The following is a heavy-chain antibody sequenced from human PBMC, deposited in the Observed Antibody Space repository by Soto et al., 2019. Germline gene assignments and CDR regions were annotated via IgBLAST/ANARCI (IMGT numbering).Heavy chain of an antibody. CDR1: GFTFSSYS. V-gene: IGHV3-48*04. CDR3: ASDISGSYYYAFDI. J-gene: IGHJ3*02. D-gene: IGHD1-26*01. CDR2: ISSSSSTI. Sequence: GGSLRLSCAASGFTFSSYSMNWVRQAPGKGLEWVSYISSSSSTIYYADSVKGRFTISRDNAKNSLYLQMNSLRVEDTAVYYCASDISGSYYYAFDIWGQGTMVTVSS.